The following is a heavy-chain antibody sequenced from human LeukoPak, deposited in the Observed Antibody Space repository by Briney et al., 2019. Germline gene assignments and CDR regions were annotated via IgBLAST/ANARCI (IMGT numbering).Heavy chain of an antibody. D-gene: IGHD2-15*01. CDR2: ISCSGCT. V-gene: IGHV4-34*01. Sequence: SETLSLTCAVYGGYYSGYYWSWIREPPGKGVEGSGEISCSGCTIHNPSLKSRITISVDTSKNQFSPKPSSVTAANTAVYYCTRDDVECSSGRCYSVRAFDISGQGTIVTVSP. J-gene: IGHJ3*02. CDR1: GGYYSGYY. CDR3: TRDDVECSSGRCYSVRAFDI.